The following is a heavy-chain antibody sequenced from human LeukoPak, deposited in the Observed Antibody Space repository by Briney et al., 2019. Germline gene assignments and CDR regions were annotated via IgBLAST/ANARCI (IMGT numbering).Heavy chain of an antibody. CDR3: ARVSLLYYYYGMDV. V-gene: IGHV3-20*01. Sequence: PGGSLRLSCAASGFTFDDYGMSWVRQAPGKGLEWVSGINWNGGSTGYADSVKGRFTISRDNAKNSLYLQMNSLRAEDTALYHCARVSLLYYYYGMDVWGQGTTVTVSS. J-gene: IGHJ6*02. CDR1: GFTFDDYG. D-gene: IGHD1-26*01. CDR2: INWNGGST.